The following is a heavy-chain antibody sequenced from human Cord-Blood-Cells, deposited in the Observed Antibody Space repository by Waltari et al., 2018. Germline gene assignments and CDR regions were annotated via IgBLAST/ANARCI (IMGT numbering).Heavy chain of an antibody. CDR1: GGTWGSYS. J-gene: IGHJ4*02. CDR2: IIPIFGTA. V-gene: IGHV1-69*01. Sequence: VQLVQSAAVARKPGSSVKVSCKPSGGTWGSYSSRWVRQAPGQRLEWMGGIIPIFGTANYAQKFQGRVTITADESTSTAYMELSSLRSEDTAVYYCARAYSSGWYIDYWGQGPLVTVSS. D-gene: IGHD6-19*01. CDR3: ARAYSSGWYIDY.